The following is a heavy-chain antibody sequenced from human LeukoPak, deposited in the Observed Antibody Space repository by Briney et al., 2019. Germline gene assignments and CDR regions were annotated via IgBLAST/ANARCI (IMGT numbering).Heavy chain of an antibody. CDR2: IIPIFGTA. CDR1: GGTFSSYA. Sequence: SVKVSCKASGGTFSSYAISWVRQAPGQGLEWMGWIIPIFGTANYAQKFQGRVTITADESTSTAYMELRSLRSEDTAVHYCARVGGDIVVVPAAPWYFDYWGQGTLVTVSS. V-gene: IGHV1-69*13. CDR3: ARVGGDIVVVPAAPWYFDY. J-gene: IGHJ4*02. D-gene: IGHD2-2*01.